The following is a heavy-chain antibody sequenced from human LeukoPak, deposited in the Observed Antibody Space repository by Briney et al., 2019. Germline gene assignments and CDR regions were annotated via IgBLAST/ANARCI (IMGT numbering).Heavy chain of an antibody. CDR3: ARWGESGDYAVHAFDI. J-gene: IGHJ3*02. V-gene: IGHV4-59*02. CDR2: CHHSGTT. Sequence: KPSETLSLTCTVSGVSASNYYWNWMRQSPGKGLEWIGYCHHSGTTNYNPSLSSRVTISVDTSKSQFSLKLRSVSAADTAVYYCARWGESGDYAVHAFDIWGQGTMVTVSS. CDR1: GVSASNYY. D-gene: IGHD2-21*02.